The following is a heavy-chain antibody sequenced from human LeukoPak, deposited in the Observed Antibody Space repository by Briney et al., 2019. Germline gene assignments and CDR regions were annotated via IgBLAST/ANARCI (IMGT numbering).Heavy chain of an antibody. J-gene: IGHJ5*02. CDR3: ARGRGSGWRLYNWFDP. D-gene: IGHD6-25*01. Sequence: ASVKVSCKASGYTFTSYDINWVRQATGQGLEWMGWMNPNSGNTGYAQKFQGRVTMTRNTSISTAYMELSSLRSKDTAVYYCARGRGSGWRLYNWFDPWGQGTLVTVSS. CDR2: MNPNSGNT. CDR1: GYTFTSYD. V-gene: IGHV1-8*01.